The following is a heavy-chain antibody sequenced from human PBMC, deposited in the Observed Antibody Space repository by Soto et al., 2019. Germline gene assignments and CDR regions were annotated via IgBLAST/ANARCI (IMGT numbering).Heavy chain of an antibody. D-gene: IGHD1-26*01. J-gene: IGHJ3*02. Sequence: GGSLRLSCAASGFTFSSYAMSWVRQAPGKGLEWVSAISGSGGSTYYADSVKGRFTISRDNSKNTLYLQMNSLRAEDKAGYYCAKDLNRGLLQAFDIWGQGTMVTVSS. CDR1: GFTFSSYA. CDR3: AKDLNRGLLQAFDI. CDR2: ISGSGGST. V-gene: IGHV3-23*01.